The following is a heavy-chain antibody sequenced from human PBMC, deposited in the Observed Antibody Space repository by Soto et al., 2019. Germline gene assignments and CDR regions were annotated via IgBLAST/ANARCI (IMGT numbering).Heavy chain of an antibody. J-gene: IGHJ2*01. CDR2: ISGSGGST. CDR1: GFTFSSYA. V-gene: IGHV3-23*01. CDR3: ATRTTGWYFDL. Sequence: EVQLLESGGGLVQPGGSLRLSCAASGFTFSSYAMNWVRQAPGKGLEWVSVISGSGGSTYYADSVKGRFTISRDNSKNTLYLQMNSLRAEVTAVYYCATRTTGWYFDLWGRGTLVTVSS.